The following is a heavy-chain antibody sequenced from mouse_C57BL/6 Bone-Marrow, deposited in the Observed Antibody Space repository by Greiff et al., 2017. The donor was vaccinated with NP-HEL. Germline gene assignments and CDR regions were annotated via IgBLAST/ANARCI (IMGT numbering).Heavy chain of an antibody. CDR1: GFTFSSYT. D-gene: IGHD1-1*01. V-gene: IGHV5-9*01. CDR2: ISGGGGNT. CDR3: ARAPLLLRSAWLAY. J-gene: IGHJ3*01. Sequence: EVKLVESGGGLVKPGGSLKLSCAASGFTFSSYTMSWVRQTPEKRLEWVATISGGGGNTYYPDSVKGRFTISRDNAKNTLYLQMSSLRAEDTALYYCARAPLLLRSAWLAYWGQGTLVTGSA.